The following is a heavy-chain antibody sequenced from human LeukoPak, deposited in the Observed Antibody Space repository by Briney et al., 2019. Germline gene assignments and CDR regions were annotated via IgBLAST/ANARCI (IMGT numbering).Heavy chain of an antibody. CDR2: IKSKTDGGTT. Sequence: GGSLRLSCAASGFTFSDAWMSRVRHAPGMGLEWVGRIKSKTDGGTTDYSAPVKGRFTISRDDSKNTLYMQINSLKTEDTAVYYCTADMPASSRAADYWGQGTLVTVSS. V-gene: IGHV3-15*01. D-gene: IGHD2-15*01. J-gene: IGHJ4*02. CDR3: TADMPASSRAADY. CDR1: GFTFSDAW.